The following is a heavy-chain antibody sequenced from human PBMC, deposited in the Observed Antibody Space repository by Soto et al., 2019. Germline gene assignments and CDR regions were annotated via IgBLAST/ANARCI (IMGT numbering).Heavy chain of an antibody. CDR3: ARGRENAVGAVGV. J-gene: IGHJ3*01. Sequence: GESLKISCKGSGYSFSSDWIGWVRQMTGKGLEWMGIIYPGDSDTRYSPSFQGQVTILADKSISTAYLQWSSLKASDTAMYYCARGRENAVGAVGVWGQGTVVTLS. V-gene: IGHV5-51*01. CDR2: IYPGDSDT. D-gene: IGHD1-26*01. CDR1: GYSFSSDW.